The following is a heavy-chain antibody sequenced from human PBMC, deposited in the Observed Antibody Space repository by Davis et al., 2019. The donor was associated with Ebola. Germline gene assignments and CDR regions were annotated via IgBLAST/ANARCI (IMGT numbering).Heavy chain of an antibody. D-gene: IGHD2-2*01. CDR3: ARGSGGVVVPAAMHYYYYGMDV. CDR2: VNQSGGA. J-gene: IGHJ6*02. V-gene: IGHV4-34*01. CDR1: GFTFSSYW. Sequence: ESLKISCAASGFTFSSYWMHWVRQSPGKGLEWIGEVNQSGGASYNPSLTSRVTISVDSSTNHLSLRLTSVTAADTAVYYCARGSGGVVVPAAMHYYYYGMDVWGQGTTVTVSS.